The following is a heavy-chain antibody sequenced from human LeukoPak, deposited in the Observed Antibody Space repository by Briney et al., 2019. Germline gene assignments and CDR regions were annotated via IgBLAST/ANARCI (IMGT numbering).Heavy chain of an antibody. J-gene: IGHJ4*02. Sequence: PSETLSLTCTVAGGSISTSSYYWGWIRQAPGKGLQWVSYISRDSSKIYYEDSGKGRFSISRDNAKNSLFLQMNSLRDEDTAVYYCARGMWSTVVIPVFDYWGQGTLVTVSS. D-gene: IGHD4-23*01. CDR3: ARGMWSTVVIPVFDY. V-gene: IGHV3-48*02. CDR2: ISRDSSKI. CDR1: GGSISTSS.